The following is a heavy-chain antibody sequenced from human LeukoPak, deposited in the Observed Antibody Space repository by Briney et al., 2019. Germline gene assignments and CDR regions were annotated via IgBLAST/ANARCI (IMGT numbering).Heavy chain of an antibody. CDR2: MNPNSGNT. CDR3: ARGRYGSGSYYFDY. D-gene: IGHD3-10*01. V-gene: IGHV1-8*01. CDR1: GYTFTSYD. J-gene: IGHJ4*02. Sequence: ASVKVSCKASGYTFTSYDINWVRQATGQGLEWMGWMNPNSGNTGYAQKFQGRVTMTRNTSISTAYVELSSLRSEDTAVYYCARGRYGSGSYYFDYWGQGTLVTVSS.